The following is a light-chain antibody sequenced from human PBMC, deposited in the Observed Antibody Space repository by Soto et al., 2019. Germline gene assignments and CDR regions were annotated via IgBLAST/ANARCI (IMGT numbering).Light chain of an antibody. V-gene: IGKV3-20*01. CDR2: GAS. CDR3: KQYSSSPPIT. CDR1: ESVIKY. J-gene: IGKJ5*01. Sequence: EIVLTQSPGTLYLSPGERATISCRASESVIKYLAWYQQKPGQAPRLLIHGASSRATGIPDRFSGSGSGTDFTLTINRLEPEDFAVYYCKQYSSSPPITFGQGTRLEIK.